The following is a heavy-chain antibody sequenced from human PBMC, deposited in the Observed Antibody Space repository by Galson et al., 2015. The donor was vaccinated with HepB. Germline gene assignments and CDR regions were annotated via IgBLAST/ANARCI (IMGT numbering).Heavy chain of an antibody. CDR3: ARYQLLYGGFDY. CDR2: ISWNSGSI. D-gene: IGHD2-2*02. CDR1: GFTFDDYA. V-gene: IGHV3-9*01. J-gene: IGHJ4*02. Sequence: SLRLSCAASGFTFDDYAMHWVRQAPGKGLEWVSGISWNSGSIGYADSVKGRFTISRDNAKNSLYLQMNSLRAEDTALYYCARYQLLYGGFDYWGQGTLVTVSS.